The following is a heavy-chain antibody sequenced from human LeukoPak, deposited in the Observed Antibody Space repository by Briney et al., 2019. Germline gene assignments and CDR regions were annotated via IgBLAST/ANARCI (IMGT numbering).Heavy chain of an antibody. CDR1: GITFSSYW. CDR2: INSDGRST. V-gene: IGHV3-74*01. D-gene: IGHD4-23*01. Sequence: GGSLRLPCAGSGITFSSYWMHWVRQAPGKGLVWVSRINSDGRSTNYADSVKGRFTISRDNAKNTLYLQMNSLRAEDTAVYYCARSAYPGNSVIEDWGRGTLVTVSS. J-gene: IGHJ4*02. CDR3: ARSAYPGNSVIED.